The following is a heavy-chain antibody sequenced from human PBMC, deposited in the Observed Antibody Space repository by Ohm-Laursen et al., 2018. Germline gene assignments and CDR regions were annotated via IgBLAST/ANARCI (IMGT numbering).Heavy chain of an antibody. CDR3: AHDYGGNSMVH. CDR1: GFSLSTGGLG. J-gene: IGHJ1*01. V-gene: IGHV2-5*01. D-gene: IGHD4-23*01. Sequence: PTQTLTLTCTFSGFSLSTGGLGVGWIRQPPGKAPEWLAVIYWNDNKRYSPSLKSRLTITKDTSKNQVVLTVTNLDPVDTATYYCAHDYGGNSMVHWGQGTLVTVSS. CDR2: IYWNDNK.